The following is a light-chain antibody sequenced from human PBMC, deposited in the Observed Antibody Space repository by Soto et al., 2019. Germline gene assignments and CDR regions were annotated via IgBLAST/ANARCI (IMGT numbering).Light chain of an antibody. CDR2: GAS. CDR3: QQLNSCPIP. V-gene: IGKV1-9*01. Sequence: IQLTQSPSSLSASVGDRVTITCRASQGISSFLAWYQQKPGKAPKLLIYGASTLQIGVPSRFSGSGSGTDFTLTIGSLQPEDFATYYCQQLNSCPIPFGPGTKVDIK. CDR1: QGISSF. J-gene: IGKJ3*01.